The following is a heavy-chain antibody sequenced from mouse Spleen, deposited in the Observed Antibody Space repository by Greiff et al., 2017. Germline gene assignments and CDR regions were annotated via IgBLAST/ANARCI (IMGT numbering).Heavy chain of an antibody. Sequence: VQLQQSGAELVRPGASVKLSCTASGFNIKDDYMHWVKQRPEQGLEWIGWIDPENGDTEYASKFQGKATITADTSSNTAYLQLSSLTSEDTAVYYCTTSYGSSDYFDYWGQGTTLTVSS. J-gene: IGHJ2*01. CDR1: GFNIKDDY. D-gene: IGHD1-1*01. CDR2: IDPENGDT. V-gene: IGHV14-4*01. CDR3: TTSYGSSDYFDY.